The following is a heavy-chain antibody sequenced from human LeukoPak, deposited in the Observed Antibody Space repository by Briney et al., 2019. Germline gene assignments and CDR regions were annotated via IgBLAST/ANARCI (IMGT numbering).Heavy chain of an antibody. CDR3: GRGVGDGYNWDL. D-gene: IGHD5-24*01. CDR1: GGSFSGYY. J-gene: IGHJ2*01. Sequence: PSETLSLTCAVYGGSFSGYYWSWIRQPPGKGLEWIGEINHSGSTNNNRSLKSRVTISVDTSNNQFSLKLSSVTDADTAVYYCGRGVGDGYNWDLWGRGTLVTVSS. V-gene: IGHV4-34*01. CDR2: INHSGST.